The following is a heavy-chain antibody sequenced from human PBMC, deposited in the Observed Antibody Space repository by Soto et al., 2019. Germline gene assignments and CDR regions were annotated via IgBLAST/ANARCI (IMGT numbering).Heavy chain of an antibody. D-gene: IGHD6-19*01. Sequence: ASVKVSCKASGYTFTWHYIHWVRQAPGQGLEWMGIIDPNDGSTYYAQRFRGRVSMTRDTSTSTVYIELSSLRTEDTALYYCARLPRGVAGLDFDYWGQGTLVTVSS. CDR3: ARLPRGVAGLDFDY. J-gene: IGHJ4*02. CDR2: IDPNDGST. CDR1: GYTFTWHY. V-gene: IGHV1-46*01.